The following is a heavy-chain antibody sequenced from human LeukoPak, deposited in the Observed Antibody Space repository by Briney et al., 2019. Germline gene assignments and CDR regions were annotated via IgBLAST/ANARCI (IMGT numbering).Heavy chain of an antibody. V-gene: IGHV4-39*01. D-gene: IGHD2-15*01. CDR1: GGTISSSGIY. Sequence: SETLSLTCTASGGTISSSGIYWDWIRQPPGQGIEWIGATFYSGKTYYNPSLKSRVTLSVDTSKNQFSLKLSSVTAADTAVYYCARHRMPDALASAFDYWGQGTLVTVSS. CDR2: TFYSGKT. J-gene: IGHJ4*02. CDR3: ARHRMPDALASAFDY.